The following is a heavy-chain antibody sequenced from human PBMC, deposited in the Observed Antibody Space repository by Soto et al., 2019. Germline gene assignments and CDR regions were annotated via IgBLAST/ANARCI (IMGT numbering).Heavy chain of an antibody. Sequence: PSDTLSLTCPVSGFSLNESYWTWIRQPPGKELEWIGYISDRGRANYSPSLQSRVTMSVDASKNQFSLKVTSLTAADTATYYCARDATTYCTGGNCYPAGYFDYWGQGVLVTVSS. D-gene: IGHD2-15*01. J-gene: IGHJ4*02. CDR2: ISDRGRA. CDR3: ARDATTYCTGGNCYPAGYFDY. V-gene: IGHV4-59*01. CDR1: GFSLNESY.